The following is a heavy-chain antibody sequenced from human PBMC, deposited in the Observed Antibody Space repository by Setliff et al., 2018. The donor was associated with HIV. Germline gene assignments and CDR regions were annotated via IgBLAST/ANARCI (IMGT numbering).Heavy chain of an antibody. J-gene: IGHJ3*02. CDR2: MNPNSGNT. V-gene: IGHV1-8*02. CDR3: AIRREVVVATTRRGLDI. CDR1: GYTFTTYD. Sequence: GASVKVSCKASGYTFTTYDINWVRQAAGQGLEWMGWMNPNSGNTGYAQRFQGRLTMTRNTSISTAYMELNSLMSEDTAVYFCAIRREVVVATTRRGLDIWGQGTMVTV. D-gene: IGHD2-15*01.